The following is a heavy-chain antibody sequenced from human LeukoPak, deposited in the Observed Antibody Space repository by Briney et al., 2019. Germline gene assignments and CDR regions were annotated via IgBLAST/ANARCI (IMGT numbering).Heavy chain of an antibody. J-gene: IGHJ5*01. Sequence: PGGSLRLSCVASGSTFSYYSMNWVRQAPGKGLEWVSAISGSGGSTYYADSVKGRYTISRDNSKNTLYLQMNSLRAEDTAVYYCAGKVAGYNNRFDFWGQGTLVTVSS. D-gene: IGHD6-19*01. V-gene: IGHV3-23*01. CDR3: AGKVAGYNNRFDF. CDR2: ISGSGGST. CDR1: GSTFSYYS.